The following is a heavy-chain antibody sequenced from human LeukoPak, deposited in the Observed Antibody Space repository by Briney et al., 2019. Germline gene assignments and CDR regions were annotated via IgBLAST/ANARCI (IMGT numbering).Heavy chain of an antibody. D-gene: IGHD3-22*01. CDR2: ISSSSSYI. CDR1: GFTFSSYS. J-gene: IGHJ6*03. V-gene: IGHV3-21*01. Sequence: GGSLRLSCAASGFTFSSYSMNWVRQAPGKGLEWVSSISSSSSYIYYADSVKGRFTISRDNAKNSLYLQMNSLRAEDTAVYYCAKANYYYDSSGYIHYMDVWGKGTTVTVSS. CDR3: AKANYYYDSSGYIHYMDV.